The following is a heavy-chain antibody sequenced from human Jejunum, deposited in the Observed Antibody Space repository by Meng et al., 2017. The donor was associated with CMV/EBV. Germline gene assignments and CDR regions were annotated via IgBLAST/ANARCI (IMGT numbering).Heavy chain of an antibody. CDR3: AHRRPYGSGSYLDY. CDR1: GFSLSTSGVS. CDR2: IYWDDDK. J-gene: IGHJ4*02. Sequence: FSGFSLSTSGVSVGSIRQPPGKALEWLALIYWDDDKRYSPSLEDRLTITKDTSKNQVVLTMTNMDPVDTATYYCAHRRPYGSGSYLDYWGQGTLVTVSS. D-gene: IGHD3-10*01. V-gene: IGHV2-5*02.